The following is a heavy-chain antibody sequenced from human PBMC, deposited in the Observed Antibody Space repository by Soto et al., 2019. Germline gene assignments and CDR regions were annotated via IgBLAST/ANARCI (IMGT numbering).Heavy chain of an antibody. V-gene: IGHV3-23*01. J-gene: IGHJ5*01. CDR3: ANDPAGRSRHMNGLDP. CDR1: GCTFSSYA. Sequence: GGSLRLSCAASGCTFSSYAMRWVRQAPGKGLEWVSAISGSGGSTYYADSVKGRFTISRDNSKNTLYLQMNSLRAEDTAVSYCANDPAGRSRHMNGLDPSGQGTLLTVYS. D-gene: IGHD6-13*01. CDR2: ISGSGGST.